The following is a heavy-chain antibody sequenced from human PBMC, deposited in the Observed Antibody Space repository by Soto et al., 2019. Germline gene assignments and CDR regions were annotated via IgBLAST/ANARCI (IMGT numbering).Heavy chain of an antibody. D-gene: IGHD3-22*01. J-gene: IGHJ3*02. CDR3: ARGDYYDTSGPFSDAFDI. CDR2: ITSSSSAI. V-gene: IGHV3-48*01. Sequence: GSLRLSCAASGFTFSSYSMNWVRQAPGKGLEWVSHITSSSSAIYYADSVKGRFTISRDNAKNSLYLQMNSLRVEDTAVYFCARGDYYDTSGPFSDAFDIWGQGTMVTVSS. CDR1: GFTFSSYS.